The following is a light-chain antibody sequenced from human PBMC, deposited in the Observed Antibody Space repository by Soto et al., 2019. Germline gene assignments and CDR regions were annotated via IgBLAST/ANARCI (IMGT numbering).Light chain of an antibody. Sequence: LTYSRPTCASLRYSVKLTCTLSSGHSSYAIGWHQQQPEKGPRYLLKLTSGGSHSKGDGIPDRISGPSCGDERYLPISSLPSEDEADYYCQTWHTCIHVFGSGTKVT. CDR1: SGHSSYA. V-gene: IGLV4-69*01. CDR2: LTSGGSH. CDR3: QTWHTCIHV. J-gene: IGLJ1*01.